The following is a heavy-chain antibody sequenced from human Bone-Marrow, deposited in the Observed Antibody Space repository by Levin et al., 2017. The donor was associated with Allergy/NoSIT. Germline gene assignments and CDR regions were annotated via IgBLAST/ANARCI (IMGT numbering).Heavy chain of an antibody. J-gene: IGHJ4*02. CDR2: IFHSGST. Sequence: SETLSLTCGVSDGSISSTNWWAWVRQSPGKGLEWIGEIFHSGSTNYNPSLKSRVTMSVDRSNNQFPLKLTSVTAADTAIYYCAVVVGNSAAFFHWGPGTLVTVSS. CDR1: DGSISSTNW. D-gene: IGHD2-21*01. V-gene: IGHV4-4*02. CDR3: AVVVGNSAAFFH.